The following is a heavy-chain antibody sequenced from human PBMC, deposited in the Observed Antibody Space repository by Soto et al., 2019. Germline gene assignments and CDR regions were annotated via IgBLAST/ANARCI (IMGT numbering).Heavy chain of an antibody. Sequence: QVQLQESGPGLVKPSQTLSLTCTVSGGSISSGDYYWSWIRQPPGKGLEWIGCIYYSGTTYYNPSLKSRVTISLDTSKSQFSLKLNSVTAADTAVCFCARRRSGSYYTPGDWGQGTLVTVSS. V-gene: IGHV4-30-4*01. J-gene: IGHJ4*02. D-gene: IGHD3-10*01. CDR2: IYYSGTT. CDR3: ARRRSGSYYTPGD. CDR1: GGSISSGDYY.